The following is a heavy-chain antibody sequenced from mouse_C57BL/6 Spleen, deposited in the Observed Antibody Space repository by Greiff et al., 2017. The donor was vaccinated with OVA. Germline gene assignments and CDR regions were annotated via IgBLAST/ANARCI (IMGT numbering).Heavy chain of an antibody. CDR2: IHPSDSDT. Sequence: QVQLKQPGAELVKPGASVKVSCKASGYTFTSYWMHWVKQRPGQGLEWIGRIHPSDSDTNYNQKFKGKATLTVDKSSSTAYMQLSSLTSEDSAVYYCAINDLLRSYYFDYWGQGTTLTVSS. CDR1: GYTFTSYW. J-gene: IGHJ2*01. D-gene: IGHD1-1*01. CDR3: AINDLLRSYYFDY. V-gene: IGHV1-74*01.